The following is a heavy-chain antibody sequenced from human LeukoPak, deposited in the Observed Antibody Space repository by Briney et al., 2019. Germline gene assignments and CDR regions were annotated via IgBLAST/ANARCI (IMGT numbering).Heavy chain of an antibody. V-gene: IGHV3-48*02. Sequence: PGGSLRLSCAASGFTFSSYSMNWVRQAPGKGLEWVSYISSSSSTIYYADSVKGRFTISRDNAKNSLYLQMNSLRDEDTAVYYCARARLSDYYDSSGPRVAFDIWGQGTMVTVSS. CDR3: ARARLSDYYDSSGPRVAFDI. CDR2: ISSSSSTI. D-gene: IGHD3-22*01. CDR1: GFTFSSYS. J-gene: IGHJ3*02.